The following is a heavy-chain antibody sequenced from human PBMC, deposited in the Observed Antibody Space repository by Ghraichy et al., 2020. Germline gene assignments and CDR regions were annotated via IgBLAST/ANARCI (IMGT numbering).Heavy chain of an antibody. D-gene: IGHD3-16*02. Sequence: SETLSLTCAVYGGSFSGYYWSWIRQPPGKGLEWIGEINHSGSTNYNPSLKSRVTISVDTSKNQFSLKLSSVTAADTAVYYCARKRLTFGGVIARKGIFDYWGQGTLVTFSS. V-gene: IGHV4-34*01. CDR2: INHSGST. J-gene: IGHJ4*02. CDR1: GGSFSGYY. CDR3: ARKRLTFGGVIARKGIFDY.